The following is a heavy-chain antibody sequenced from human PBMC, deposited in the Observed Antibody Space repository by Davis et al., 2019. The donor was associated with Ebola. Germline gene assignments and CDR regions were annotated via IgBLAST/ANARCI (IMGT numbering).Heavy chain of an antibody. V-gene: IGHV3-53*05. J-gene: IGHJ4*02. Sequence: GESPKTSRTAPGFPVSSNHISRVRQAPGKGLEWVSVIYDQSTAYAGAVMGRFIIPRDKSNNTLYLEMSSLRVDDTAVYYCATTQWRREFDSWGQGTLVTVSS. CDR3: ATTQWRREFDS. CDR1: GFPVSSNH. CDR2: IYDQST. D-gene: IGHD6-19*01.